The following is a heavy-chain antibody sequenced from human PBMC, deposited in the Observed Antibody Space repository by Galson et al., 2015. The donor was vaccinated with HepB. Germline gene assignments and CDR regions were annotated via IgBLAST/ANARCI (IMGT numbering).Heavy chain of an antibody. D-gene: IGHD3-22*01. CDR1: GFTFSSYA. Sequence: SLRLSCAASGFTFSSYAMHWVRQAPGKGLEWVAVISYDGSNKYYADSVKGRFTISRDNSKNTPYLQMNSLRAEDTAVYYCARDGYYYDSRVFDYWGQGTLVTVSS. V-gene: IGHV3-30-3*01. CDR3: ARDGYYYDSRVFDY. CDR2: ISYDGSNK. J-gene: IGHJ4*02.